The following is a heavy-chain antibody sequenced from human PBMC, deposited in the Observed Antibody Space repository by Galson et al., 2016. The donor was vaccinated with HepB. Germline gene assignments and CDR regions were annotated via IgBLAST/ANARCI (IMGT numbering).Heavy chain of an antibody. D-gene: IGHD6-13*01. J-gene: IGHJ4*02. CDR1: GFTFSSYA. V-gene: IGHV3-23*01. Sequence: SLRLSCAASGFTFSSYAVSWVRQAPGKGLEWVSTIVGHGAYTYYADSVKVRFTISRDNSKNAAYLQMNNLRVDDTAIYYCLKDPTVSSSGYWGQGTLVSVSS. CDR2: IVGHGAYT. CDR3: LKDPTVSSSGY.